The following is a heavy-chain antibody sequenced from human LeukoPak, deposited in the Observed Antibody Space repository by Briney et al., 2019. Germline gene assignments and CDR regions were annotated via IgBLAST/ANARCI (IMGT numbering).Heavy chain of an antibody. CDR3: ARGLTAAGSNWFDP. CDR1: GGSISSCY. J-gene: IGHJ5*02. D-gene: IGHD6-13*01. Sequence: SETLSLTCSVSGGSISSCYWSWIRQPPGKGLEWIGYIYSSGTTNYKPSLKSRVTISVDTSNNQFSLKLSSVTAADTAVYYCARGLTAAGSNWFDPWGQGTLVTVSS. CDR2: IYSSGTT. V-gene: IGHV4-59*01.